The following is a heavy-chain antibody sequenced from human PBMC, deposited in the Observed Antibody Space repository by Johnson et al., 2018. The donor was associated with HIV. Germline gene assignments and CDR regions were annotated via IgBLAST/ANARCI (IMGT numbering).Heavy chain of an antibody. D-gene: IGHD6-13*01. CDR1: GFTFSSYA. J-gene: IGHJ3*02. Sequence: QVQLVESGGGVVQPGRSLRLSCAASGFTFSSYAMHWVRQAPGKGLEWVAVISYDGSNKYYADSVKGRFTISRDNSKNTLYLQMNSLRAEDTAVYYCARRGYSSTGGAFDIWGQGTRVTVSS. CDR2: ISYDGSNK. V-gene: IGHV3-30-3*01. CDR3: ARRGYSSTGGAFDI.